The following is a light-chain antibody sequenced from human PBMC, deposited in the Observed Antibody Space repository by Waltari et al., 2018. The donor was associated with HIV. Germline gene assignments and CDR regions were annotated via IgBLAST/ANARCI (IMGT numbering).Light chain of an antibody. CDR2: YDN. Sequence: QSVLTQPPSVSEAPRQRVTISCSGSNSNIGNNAVNWYQHLPGKAPKLLIYYDNLVPSGVSDRFSGSKSGTSASLAISGLQSEDEADYYCAAWDDSLNGYVFGTGTKVTVL. CDR1: NSNIGNNA. CDR3: AAWDDSLNGYV. J-gene: IGLJ1*01. V-gene: IGLV1-36*01.